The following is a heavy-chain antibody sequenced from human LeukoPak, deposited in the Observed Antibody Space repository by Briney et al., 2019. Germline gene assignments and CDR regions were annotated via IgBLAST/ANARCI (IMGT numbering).Heavy chain of an antibody. J-gene: IGHJ6*03. D-gene: IGHD3-10*01. V-gene: IGHV1-2*02. CDR3: ARAQGINYMDI. CDR1: GYTFTGYY. CDR2: IIPNSDGR. Sequence: GASVEVSCKASGYTFTGYYIHWLRQAPGQGLEWMGWIIPNSDGRHYAQQFQGRVTMTRDTSINTAYMKLSGLKSDDTAVYYCARAQGINYMDIWGKGTTATVSS.